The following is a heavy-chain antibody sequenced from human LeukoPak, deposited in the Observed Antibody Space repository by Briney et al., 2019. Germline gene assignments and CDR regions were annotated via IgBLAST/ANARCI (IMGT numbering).Heavy chain of an antibody. V-gene: IGHV1-69*05. J-gene: IGHJ4*02. CDR2: IIPIFGTA. CDR3: ARGREIQLWLDY. CDR1: GGTFSSYA. D-gene: IGHD5-18*01. Sequence: GASVKVSCKASGGTFSSYAISWVRQAPGQGLEWMGGIIPIFGTANYAQKFQGRVTITTDESTSTAYMELSSLRSEDTAVYYCARGREIQLWLDYWGQGTLVTVSS.